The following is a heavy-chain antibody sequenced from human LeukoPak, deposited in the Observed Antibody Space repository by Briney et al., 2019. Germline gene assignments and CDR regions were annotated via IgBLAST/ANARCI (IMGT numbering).Heavy chain of an antibody. D-gene: IGHD2-15*01. CDR3: ARAGGTLDY. CDR2: IYYSGST. J-gene: IGHJ4*02. Sequence: SETLSLTCAVYGGSFSGYYWSWIRQPPGTGLEWIGYIYYSGSTNYNPSLKSRVTISVDTSKNQFSLKLSSVTAADTAVYYCARAGGTLDYWGQGTLVTVSS. CDR1: GGSFSGYY. V-gene: IGHV4-59*01.